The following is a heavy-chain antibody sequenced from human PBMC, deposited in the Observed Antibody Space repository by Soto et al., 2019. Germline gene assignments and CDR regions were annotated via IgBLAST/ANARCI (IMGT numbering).Heavy chain of an antibody. Sequence: ASVKVSCKTSGYTFIGYYIHWVRQAPGQGLEWMGWINPNSGATNYARKLQGRVSMTRDTSITTAYMELSRLRSDDTAVYYCARDLVSTIGDFDFWGQGTPVTVSS. CDR2: INPNSGAT. J-gene: IGHJ4*02. D-gene: IGHD5-12*01. CDR3: ARDLVSTIGDFDF. V-gene: IGHV1-2*02. CDR1: GYTFIGYY.